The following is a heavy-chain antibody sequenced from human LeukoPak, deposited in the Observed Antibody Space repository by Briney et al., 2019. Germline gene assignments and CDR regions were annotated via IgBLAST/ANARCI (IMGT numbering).Heavy chain of an antibody. V-gene: IGHV1-58*02. CDR3: AAAGRGGDLGY. Sequence: SVKVSCKASGYTFTSYGISWVRQAPGQGLEWMGWIVVGSGNSNYAQKFQERVTITRDMSTSTAYMELSSLRSEDTAVYYCAAAGRGGDLGYWGQGTLVTVSS. D-gene: IGHD2-21*01. CDR2: IVVGSGNS. CDR1: GYTFTSYG. J-gene: IGHJ4*02.